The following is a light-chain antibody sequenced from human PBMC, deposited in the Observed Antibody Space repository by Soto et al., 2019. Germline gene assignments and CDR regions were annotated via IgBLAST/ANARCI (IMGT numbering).Light chain of an antibody. CDR1: QGISNW. J-gene: IGKJ1*01. CDR3: QQANSFPPWT. V-gene: IGKV1-5*01. CDR2: DAS. Sequence: PSTLSASVRDRVTIACRASQGISNWLAWYQQKPGKAPKLLIYDASTLESGVPSRFSGSGSGTEFTLTISSLQPDDFATYYCQQANSFPPWTFGQGTKVDIK.